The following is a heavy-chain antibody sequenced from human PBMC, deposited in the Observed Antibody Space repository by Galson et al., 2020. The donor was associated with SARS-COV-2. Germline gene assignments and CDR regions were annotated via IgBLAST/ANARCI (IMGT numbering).Heavy chain of an antibody. CDR3: ARDRQGIRLWFGELGVPSGYYYGMDV. D-gene: IGHD3-10*01. CDR2: IYYSGST. CDR1: GGSISSGGYY. V-gene: IGHV4-31*03. J-gene: IGHJ6*02. Sequence: ASETLSLTCTVSGGSISSGGYYWSWIRQHPGKGLEWIGYIYYSGSTYYNPSLKSRVTISVDTSKNQSSLKLSSVTAADTAVYYCARDRQGIRLWFGELGVPSGYYYGMDVWGQGTTVTVSS.